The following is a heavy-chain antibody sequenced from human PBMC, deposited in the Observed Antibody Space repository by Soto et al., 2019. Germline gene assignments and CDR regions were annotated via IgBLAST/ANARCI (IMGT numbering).Heavy chain of an antibody. J-gene: IGHJ6*02. CDR2: MNPNSGNT. CDR3: ARYHSGGWYGPYDYYGMDV. V-gene: IGHV1-8*01. Sequence: QVQLVQSGAEVKKPGASVKVSCKAAGYTFTSYDINWVRQATGQGLEWMGWMNPNSGNTGYAQKFQGRVTMTRNTSISTAYMELSSLRSEVTGVYYCARYHSGGWYGPYDYYGMDVWGQGTTVTVSS. CDR1: GYTFTSYD. D-gene: IGHD6-19*01.